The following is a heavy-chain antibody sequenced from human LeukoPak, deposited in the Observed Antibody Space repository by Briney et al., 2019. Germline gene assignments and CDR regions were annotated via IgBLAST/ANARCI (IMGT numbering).Heavy chain of an antibody. J-gene: IGHJ6*03. D-gene: IGHD6-6*01. CDR3: AKGYSSSLYYYYYMDV. Sequence: PGGSLRLSCAASGFTFSSYAMSWVRQAPGKGLEWVSAISGSGGSTYYADSVKGRFTISRDNSKNTLYLQMNSPRAEDTAVYYCAKGYSSSLYYYYYMDVWGKGTTVTVSS. V-gene: IGHV3-23*01. CDR2: ISGSGGST. CDR1: GFTFSSYA.